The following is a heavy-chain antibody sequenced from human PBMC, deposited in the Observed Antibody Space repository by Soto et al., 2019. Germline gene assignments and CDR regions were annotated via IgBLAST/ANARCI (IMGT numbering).Heavy chain of an antibody. CDR1: GGSISSYY. Sequence: PSETLSLTCTVSGGSISSYYWSWIRQPPGKGLEWVGYIYYSGSTNYNPSLKSRVTISVDTSKNQFSLKLSSVTAADTAVYYCARDLRDITIFGVVVSDAFDIWGQGTMGTVS. CDR3: ARDLRDITIFGVVVSDAFDI. J-gene: IGHJ3*02. CDR2: IYYSGST. D-gene: IGHD3-3*01. V-gene: IGHV4-59*01.